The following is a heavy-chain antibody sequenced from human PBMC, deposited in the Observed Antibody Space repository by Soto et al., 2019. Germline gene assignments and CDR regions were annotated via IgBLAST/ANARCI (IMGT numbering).Heavy chain of an antibody. Sequence: SETLCLTYTVAGGYISSYDWSWIRQPPGKGLEWIGYIYYSGSTNYNPSLKSRVTISVDTSKNQFSLKLTSVTAADTAVYYCGRGGPPITIFRVVMSWFAPWGKGTLVTVSS. CDR2: IYYSGST. J-gene: IGHJ5*02. V-gene: IGHV4-59*01. D-gene: IGHD3-3*01. CDR3: GRGGPPITIFRVVMSWFAP. CDR1: GGYISSYD.